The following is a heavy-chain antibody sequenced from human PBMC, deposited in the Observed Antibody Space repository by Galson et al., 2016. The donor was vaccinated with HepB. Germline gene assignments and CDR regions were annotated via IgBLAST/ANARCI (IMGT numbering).Heavy chain of an antibody. CDR3: ASVENFDY. V-gene: IGHV3-30-3*01. Sequence: LRLSCAASGFTFSTYAMHWVRQAPGKGLEWVAVISYDGSNRYYADSVKGRFTISRDNSKNTLYLQMNSLRPEDTAVYYCASVENFDYWGQGTMVIVSS. CDR2: ISYDGSNR. CDR1: GFTFSTYA. D-gene: IGHD5-24*01. J-gene: IGHJ4*03.